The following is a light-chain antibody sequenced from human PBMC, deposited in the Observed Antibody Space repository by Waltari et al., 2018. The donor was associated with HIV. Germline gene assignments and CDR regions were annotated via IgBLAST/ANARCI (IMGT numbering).Light chain of an antibody. J-gene: IGKJ3*01. CDR2: AAS. V-gene: IGKV1-9*01. Sequence: DIPLTQSPSFLSASVGDSVPFTCRASQGIRNSLAWYQQRPGKAPNHLIYAASTLPSGVPSRFSGSGSGTDFTLTISSLQPEDFATYYCQQFKTYPLTFGPGTKVDVK. CDR1: QGIRNS. CDR3: QQFKTYPLT.